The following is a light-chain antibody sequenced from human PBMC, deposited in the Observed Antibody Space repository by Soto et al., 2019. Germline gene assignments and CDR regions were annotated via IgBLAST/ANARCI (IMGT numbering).Light chain of an antibody. Sequence: EIVLTQSPATLSLSPGERASLSCRASQSVSSNYLAWFQQKPGQAPRLLISTASSRATGIPDRFSGSGSGTDFTLTITRLEPEDFAVYYCLQYGSSPHTFGQGTKVDIK. CDR3: LQYGSSPHT. J-gene: IGKJ1*01. V-gene: IGKV3-20*01. CDR1: QSVSSNY. CDR2: TAS.